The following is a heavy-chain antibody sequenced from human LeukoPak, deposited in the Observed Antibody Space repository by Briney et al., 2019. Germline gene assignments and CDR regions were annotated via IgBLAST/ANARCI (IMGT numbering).Heavy chain of an antibody. V-gene: IGHV4-61*10. J-gene: IGHJ5*02. CDR1: GGSISSGTYY. CDR2: IYYSGST. CDR3: ARGRNWFDP. Sequence: SETLSLTCTVSGGSISSGTYYWSWIRQPAGKGLEWIGYIYYSGSTNYNPSLKSRVTISVDTSKNQFSLKLSSVTAADTAVYYCARGRNWFDPWGQGTLVTVSS.